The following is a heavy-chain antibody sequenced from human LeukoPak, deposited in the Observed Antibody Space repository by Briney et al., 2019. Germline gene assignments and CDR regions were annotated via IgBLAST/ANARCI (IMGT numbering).Heavy chain of an antibody. J-gene: IGHJ6*03. D-gene: IGHD3-3*01. Sequence: NTGGSLRLSCAASGSTFSSYSMNWVRQAPGKGLEWVSSISSSSSYIYYADSVKGRFTISRDNAKNSLYLQMNSLRVEDTAVYYCARDRLLEDREYNYYYYMDVWGKGTTVTVSS. V-gene: IGHV3-21*01. CDR1: GSTFSSYS. CDR2: ISSSSSYI. CDR3: ARDRLLEDREYNYYYYMDV.